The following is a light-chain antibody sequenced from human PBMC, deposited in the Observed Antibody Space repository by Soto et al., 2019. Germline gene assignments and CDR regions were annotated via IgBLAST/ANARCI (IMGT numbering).Light chain of an antibody. CDR2: DAS. Sequence: EIVLTQSPGTLSLSPGERATLSCRASQSVSSSYLAWYQQKPGQAPRLLIYDASNRVTGIPDRFSGSGSGTDFTLTIDRLEPEDFAVYYCQQYNSWPITFGQGTRLEIK. CDR1: QSVSSSY. V-gene: IGKV3-20*01. CDR3: QQYNSWPIT. J-gene: IGKJ5*01.